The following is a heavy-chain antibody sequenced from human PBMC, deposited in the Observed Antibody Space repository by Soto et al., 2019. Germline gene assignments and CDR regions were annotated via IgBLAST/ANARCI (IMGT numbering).Heavy chain of an antibody. J-gene: IGHJ4*02. D-gene: IGHD1-26*01. V-gene: IGHV1-2*02. CDR3: ARDRAYSGSYLDYFDY. CDR2: INPNSGGT. Sequence: ASVKVSCKASGYTFTGYYMHWVRQAPAQGLEWMGWINPNSGGTNYAQKFQGRVTMTRDTSISTAYMELSRLRSDDTAVYYCARDRAYSGSYLDYFDYWGQGTLVTVSS. CDR1: GYTFTGYY.